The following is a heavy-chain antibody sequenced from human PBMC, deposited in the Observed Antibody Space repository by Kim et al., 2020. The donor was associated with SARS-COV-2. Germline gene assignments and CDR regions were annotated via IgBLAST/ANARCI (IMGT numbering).Heavy chain of an antibody. D-gene: IGHD1-26*01. CDR2: IYHSGST. J-gene: IGHJ4*02. CDR3: ARSVVGATLVSYFDY. CDR1: GGSISSGGYS. Sequence: SETLSLTCAVSGGSISSGGYSWSWIRQPPGKGLEWIGYIYHSGSTYYNPSLKSRVTISVDRSKNQFSLKLSSVTAADTAVYYCARSVVGATLVSYFDYWGQGTLVTVSS. V-gene: IGHV4-30-2*01.